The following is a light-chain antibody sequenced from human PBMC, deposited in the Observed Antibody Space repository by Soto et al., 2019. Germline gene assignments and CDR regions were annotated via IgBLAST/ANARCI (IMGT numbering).Light chain of an antibody. J-gene: IGKJ4*01. V-gene: IGKV1-27*01. CDR1: QTISSW. CDR3: QKYNSAPLT. CDR2: AAS. Sequence: DIQMTQSPSTLSGSVGYRVTITCRASQTISSWLAWYQQKPGXAPKLLIYAASTLQSGVPSRFSGSGSGTDFTLTISSLQPDDFATYYCQKYNSAPLTFGGGTKVDIK.